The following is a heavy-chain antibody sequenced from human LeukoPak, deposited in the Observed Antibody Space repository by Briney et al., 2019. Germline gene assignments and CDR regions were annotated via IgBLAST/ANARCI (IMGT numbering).Heavy chain of an antibody. D-gene: IGHD3-10*01. CDR1: GFTLRSYG. Sequence: PGRSLKLSCAASGFTLRSYGMHWVRQAPGEGLEWVAVIWHDGSVLDYSESVKGRFTVSRGNRKNTLYLQMDSLRVEDTAVYYCARDRGQDDPIDIWGQGTLVTVSS. V-gene: IGHV3-33*01. CDR3: ARDRGQDDPIDI. CDR2: IWHDGSVL. J-gene: IGHJ4*02.